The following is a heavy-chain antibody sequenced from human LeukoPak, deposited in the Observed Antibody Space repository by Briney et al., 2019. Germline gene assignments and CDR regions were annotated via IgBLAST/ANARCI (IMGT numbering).Heavy chain of an antibody. J-gene: IGHJ4*02. V-gene: IGHV3-53*01. Sequence: GGSLRLSCAASGFTVSSNYMSWVRQAPGKGLEWVSVIYSGGSTYYADSAKGRFTISRDNSKNTLYLQMNSLRAEDTAVYYCARETIDEAAGIDYWGQGTLVTVSS. CDR2: IYSGGST. CDR3: ARETIDEAAGIDY. CDR1: GFTVSSNY. D-gene: IGHD6-13*01.